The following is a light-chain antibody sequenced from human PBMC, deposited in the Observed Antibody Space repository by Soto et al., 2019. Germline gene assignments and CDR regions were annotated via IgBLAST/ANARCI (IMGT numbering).Light chain of an antibody. V-gene: IGKV3-20*01. CDR3: HQYGSSPRT. Sequence: EIVWTQSPGTLSLSPGERAILSCRASQSVSSSFLAWYQQKPGQAPRVLIDATSTRATGIPDRFSGSGSGTDFTLTISRLEPEDFAVYYCHQYGSSPRTFGQGTRLEIK. CDR2: ATS. J-gene: IGKJ5*01. CDR1: QSVSSSF.